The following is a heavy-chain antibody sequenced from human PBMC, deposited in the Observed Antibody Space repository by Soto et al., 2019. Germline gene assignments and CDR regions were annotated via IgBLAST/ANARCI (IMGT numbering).Heavy chain of an antibody. Sequence: QLQLQESGPGLVKPSETLSLTCTVSGGSIGSGSYYWGWIRQPPGKGLEWIGSIYYSGSTYYNPSLKSRVTISVDTSKNQSSLKLSSVTAADTAVYYCARPGIAAAGTTYYYYYTMDVWGQGTTVTVSS. V-gene: IGHV4-39*01. J-gene: IGHJ6*02. D-gene: IGHD6-13*01. CDR2: IYYSGST. CDR1: GGSIGSGSYY. CDR3: ARPGIAAAGTTYYYYYTMDV.